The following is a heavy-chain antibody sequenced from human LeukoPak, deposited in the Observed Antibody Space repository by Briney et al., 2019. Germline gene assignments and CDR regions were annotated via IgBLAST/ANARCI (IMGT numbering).Heavy chain of an antibody. CDR1: GFTFSSDA. D-gene: IGHD3-9*01. CDR3: AKGSRGVTGYYDY. J-gene: IGHJ4*02. CDR2: ISYDGKEK. V-gene: IGHV3-30*04. Sequence: AGGSLRLSCVASGFTFSSDAMHWVRQAPGKGLEWVAVISYDGKEKCHADSVKGRFTISRDNSKNTLYLQMNSLKAEDTAVYYCAKGSRGVTGYYDYWGQGPLVTVSS.